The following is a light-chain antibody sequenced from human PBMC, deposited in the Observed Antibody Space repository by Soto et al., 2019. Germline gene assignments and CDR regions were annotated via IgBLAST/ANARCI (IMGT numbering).Light chain of an antibody. CDR1: QSVTSF. J-gene: IGKJ4*01. Sequence: EIVLTQSPVTLSLSPGERATLSCRASQSVTSFLAWYQQKPGQAPRLLIYDVSHRATGIPARFSGSGSGTAFTLTISSLEPEDFAVYYCQQRSNWPLTFGGGTKVEIK. V-gene: IGKV3-11*01. CDR2: DVS. CDR3: QQRSNWPLT.